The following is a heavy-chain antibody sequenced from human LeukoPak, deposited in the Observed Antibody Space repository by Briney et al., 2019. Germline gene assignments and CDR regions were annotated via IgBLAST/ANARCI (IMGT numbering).Heavy chain of an antibody. CDR1: GRSISSYY. Sequence: SETLSLTCTVSGRSISSYYWSWIRQPPGKGPEYIGYIYYSGSTNYNPSLKSRVTISVDTSKNQFSLMLTSVTAADTAVYYCARAISSSWYGFDYWGQGTLVTVSS. J-gene: IGHJ4*02. CDR2: IYYSGST. V-gene: IGHV4-59*01. D-gene: IGHD6-13*01. CDR3: ARAISSSWYGFDY.